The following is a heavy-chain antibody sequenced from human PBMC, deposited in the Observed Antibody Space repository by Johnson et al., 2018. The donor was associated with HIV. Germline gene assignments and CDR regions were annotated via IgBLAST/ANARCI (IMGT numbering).Heavy chain of an antibody. D-gene: IGHD3/OR15-3a*01. Sequence: QVQLVESGGGLVQPGGSLRLSCAASGFTFRSNGMHWVRQAPGKGLEWVAVISYDGSNKYYADSVKGRFTISRDNSKNTLYLQMTNLKIEDTGVYYCYDFWTGQGFDIWGQGTMVTVSS. V-gene: IGHV3-30*19. CDR2: ISYDGSNK. CDR3: YDFWTGQGFDI. J-gene: IGHJ3*02. CDR1: GFTFRSNG.